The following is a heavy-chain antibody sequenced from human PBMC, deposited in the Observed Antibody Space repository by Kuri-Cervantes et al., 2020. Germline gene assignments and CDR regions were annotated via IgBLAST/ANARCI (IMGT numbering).Heavy chain of an antibody. D-gene: IGHD5-18*01. J-gene: IGHJ6*02. CDR2: MNPNSGNT. CDR1: GYTFTSYD. CDR3: ARGRDIAMVLWYYYYGMDV. Sequence: ASVKVSCKASGYTFTSYDINWVRQATGQGLEWMGWMNPNSGNTGYAQKFQGRVTMTRNTSISTAYMELSSLRSEDTAVYYCARGRDIAMVLWYYYYGMDVWGQGTTVTVSS. V-gene: IGHV1-8*01.